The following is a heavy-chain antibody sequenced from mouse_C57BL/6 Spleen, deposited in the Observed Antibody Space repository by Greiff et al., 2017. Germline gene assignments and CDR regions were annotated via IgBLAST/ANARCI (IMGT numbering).Heavy chain of an antibody. J-gene: IGHJ4*01. D-gene: IGHD1-1*01. CDR1: GFNIKDYY. CDR3: TIGIYYYGSSYESYAMGD. CDR2: IDPEGGDT. Sequence: VQLQQSGAELVRPGASVKLSCTASGFNIKDYYMHWVKQRPEQGLEWIGRIDPEGGDTEYAPKFQGKATMTADTSSNTAYLQLSSQTSEDTAVYYCTIGIYYYGSSYESYAMGDWGQGTSVTVSS. V-gene: IGHV14-1*01.